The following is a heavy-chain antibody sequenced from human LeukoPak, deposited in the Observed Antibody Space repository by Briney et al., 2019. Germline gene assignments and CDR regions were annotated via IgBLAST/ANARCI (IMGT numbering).Heavy chain of an antibody. J-gene: IGHJ4*02. CDR2: IYYSGST. V-gene: IGHV4-59*01. Sequence: PSETLSLTCTVSGGSISSYYWSWIRQPPGKGLEWIGYIYYSGSTNYNPSLKSRVTISVDTSKNQFSLKLSSVTAADTAVYYCARSAIGYYGSGSYFDYWGQGTLVTVSS. CDR1: GGSISSYY. D-gene: IGHD3-10*01. CDR3: ARSAIGYYGSGSYFDY.